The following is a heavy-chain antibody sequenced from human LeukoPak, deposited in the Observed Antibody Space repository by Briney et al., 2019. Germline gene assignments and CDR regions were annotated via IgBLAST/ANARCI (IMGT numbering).Heavy chain of an antibody. Sequence: GASVKVSCKASGYTFTSYDINWVRQATGQGLEWMGWMNPNSGNTGYAQKFQGRVTMTRNTSISTAYMELSRLRSDDTAVYYCARGRGQLYYSLPDPAHGLDVWGQGTTVTVSS. CDR3: ARGRGQLYYSLPDPAHGLDV. D-gene: IGHD1-26*01. CDR1: GYTFTSYD. V-gene: IGHV1-8*01. J-gene: IGHJ6*02. CDR2: MNPNSGNT.